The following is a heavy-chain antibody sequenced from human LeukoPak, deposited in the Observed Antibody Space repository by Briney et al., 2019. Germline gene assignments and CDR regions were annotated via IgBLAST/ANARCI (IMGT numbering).Heavy chain of an antibody. Sequence: SETLSLTCAVYGGSFSGYYWSWIRQPPGKGLEWIGEINHSGSTNYNPSLKSRVTISVDSSKHQFSLKLTSVTAADTAIYYCAREETGTTEYNWFDPWGQGTLVTVSS. CDR3: AREETGTTEYNWFDP. CDR1: GGSFSGYY. V-gene: IGHV4-34*01. J-gene: IGHJ5*02. D-gene: IGHD1-1*01. CDR2: INHSGST.